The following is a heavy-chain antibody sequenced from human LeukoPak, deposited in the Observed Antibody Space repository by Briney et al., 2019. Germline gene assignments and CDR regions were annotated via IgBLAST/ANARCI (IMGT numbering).Heavy chain of an antibody. CDR3: ARVSRVLGTSTLDN. J-gene: IGHJ4*02. V-gene: IGHV3-66*01. CDR1: GFTVSSNY. Sequence: GGSVRLSCAASGFTVSSNYMSWVRQAPGKGLEWVSVIYTGGSTYFTDSVNGRFTISRDYSKNTLYLEMNSLRVEDTAVYYCARVSRVLGTSTLDNWGRGNLVTVSS. D-gene: IGHD2-15*01. CDR2: IYTGGST.